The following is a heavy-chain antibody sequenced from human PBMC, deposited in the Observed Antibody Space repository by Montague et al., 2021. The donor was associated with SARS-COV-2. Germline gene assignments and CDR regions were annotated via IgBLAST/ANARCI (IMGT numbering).Heavy chain of an antibody. J-gene: IGHJ6*02. V-gene: IGHV4-61*02. CDR2: IYSSGST. Sequence: TLSLTCTVPGGPIRSGSYYWSWIRQPAGKGLEWIGRIYSSGSTNYNPSLKSRATMSVDTSKNQFSLKVSSVTAADTAVYYCARDYGDYSYYYGLDVWGQGTTVTVSS. D-gene: IGHD4-17*01. CDR3: ARDYGDYSYYYGLDV. CDR1: GGPIRSGSYY.